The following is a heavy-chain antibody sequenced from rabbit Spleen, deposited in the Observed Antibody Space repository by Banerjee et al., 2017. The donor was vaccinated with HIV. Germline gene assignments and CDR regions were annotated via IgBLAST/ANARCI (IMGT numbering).Heavy chain of an antibody. V-gene: IGHV1S45*01. D-gene: IGHD6-1*01. CDR2: INAITGKA. CDR1: GFSFSNKAV. CDR3: AREDVYGYPFPTKL. J-gene: IGHJ4*01. Sequence: QEQLVESGGGLVKPEGSLQLSCTASGFSFSNKAVMCWVRQAPGKGLEWIACINAITGKAVYASWAKGRFTFSKTSSTTVTLQMTTLTAADTATYFCAREDVYGYPFPTKLWGPGTLVTVS.